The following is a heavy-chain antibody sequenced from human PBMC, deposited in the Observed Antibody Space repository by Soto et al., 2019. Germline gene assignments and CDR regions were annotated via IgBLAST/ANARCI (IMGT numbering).Heavy chain of an antibody. CDR2: ISGSGGST. Sequence: EVQLLESGGGLVQPGGSLRLSCAASGFTFSSYAMSWVRQAPGKGLEWVSAISGSGGSTYYADSVKGRFTISRDNSKNTGYRQMTSLRAADTAVYYCAKDDRASGSYYSPFDYWGQGTLVTVSS. D-gene: IGHD1-26*01. J-gene: IGHJ4*02. CDR3: AKDDRASGSYYSPFDY. V-gene: IGHV3-23*01. CDR1: GFTFSSYA.